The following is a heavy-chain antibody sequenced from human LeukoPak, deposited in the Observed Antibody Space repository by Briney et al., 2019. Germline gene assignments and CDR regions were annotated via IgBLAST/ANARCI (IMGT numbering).Heavy chain of an antibody. Sequence: SETLSLTCAVNAGSFTGYYWSWIRQAPGKGLEWIGEIDHTGSISYNPFLRSRVTISVDTFKNQFSLNLRSVTDADGAIYCCARGGDSAGSHYRYWGQGTLVTLS. D-gene: IGHD3-10*01. CDR3: ARGGDSAGSHYRY. CDR1: AGSFTGYY. V-gene: IGHV4-34*01. CDR2: IDHTGSI. J-gene: IGHJ4*02.